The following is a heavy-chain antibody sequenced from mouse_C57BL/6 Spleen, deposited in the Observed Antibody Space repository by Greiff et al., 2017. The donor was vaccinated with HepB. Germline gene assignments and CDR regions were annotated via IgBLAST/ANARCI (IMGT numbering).Heavy chain of an antibody. CDR3: TRGGDYDGAFDY. Sequence: DVMLVESGEGLVKPGGSLKLSCAASGFTFSSYAMSWVRQTPEKRLEWVAYISSGGDYIYYADTVKGRFTISRDNARNTLYLQMSSLKSEDTAMYYCTRGGDYDGAFDYWGQGTTLTVSS. CDR2: ISSGGDYI. CDR1: GFTFSSYA. J-gene: IGHJ2*01. D-gene: IGHD2-4*01. V-gene: IGHV5-9-1*02.